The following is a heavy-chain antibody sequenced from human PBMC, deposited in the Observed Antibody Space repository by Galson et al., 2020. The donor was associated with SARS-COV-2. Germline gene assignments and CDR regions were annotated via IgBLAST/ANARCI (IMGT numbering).Heavy chain of an antibody. V-gene: IGHV4-59*13. CDR3: AREYYYDSSGYYYSAFEM. D-gene: IGHD3-22*01. J-gene: IGHJ3*02. Sequence: SETLSLTCTVSGGSISSYYWSWIRQPPGKGLEWIGYIYYSGSTNYNPSLKSRVTISVDTSKNQFSLKLSSVTAADTAVYYCAREYYYDSSGYYYSAFEMWGQGTRVTVSS. CDR1: GGSISSYY. CDR2: IYYSGST.